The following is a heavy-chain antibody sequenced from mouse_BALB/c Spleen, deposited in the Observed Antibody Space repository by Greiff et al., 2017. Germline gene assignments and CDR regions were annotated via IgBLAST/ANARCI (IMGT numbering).Heavy chain of an antibody. J-gene: IGHJ3*01. CDR3: ARGRAGSPFAY. CDR1: GYSITSGYY. D-gene: IGHD3-3*01. CDR2: ISYDGSN. Sequence: EVQLQESGPGLVKPSQSLSLTCSVTGYSITSGYYWNWIRQFPGNKLEWMGYISYDGSNNYNPTLKNRISITRDTSKNQFFLKLNSVTTEDTATYSCARGRAGSPFAYWGQGTLVTVSA. V-gene: IGHV3-6*02.